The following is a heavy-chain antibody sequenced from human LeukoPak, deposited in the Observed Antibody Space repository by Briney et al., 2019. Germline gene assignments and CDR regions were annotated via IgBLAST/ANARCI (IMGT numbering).Heavy chain of an antibody. Sequence: GGSLRLSCAASGFTVSSNYMSWVRQAPGKGLEWVSVIYSGGSTYHADSVKGRFTISRDNSKNTLHLQMNSLRAEDTAVYYCARGRDGYNSPIDYWGQGTLVTVSS. D-gene: IGHD5-24*01. CDR3: ARGRDGYNSPIDY. J-gene: IGHJ4*02. CDR1: GFTVSSNY. V-gene: IGHV3-53*01. CDR2: IYSGGST.